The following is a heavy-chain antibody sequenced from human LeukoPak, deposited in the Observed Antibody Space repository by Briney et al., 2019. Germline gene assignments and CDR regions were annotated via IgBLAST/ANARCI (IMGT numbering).Heavy chain of an antibody. D-gene: IGHD5/OR15-5a*01. CDR2: IYYSGST. J-gene: IGHJ3*02. CDR1: GGSISSGDYY. Sequence: PSQTLSLTCTVSGGSISSGDYYWRWIRQPPGKGLEWIGYIYYSGSTYYNPSLKSRVTISVDTSKNQFSLKLSSVTAADTAVYYCASDLRFPELNAFDIWGQGTMVTVSS. V-gene: IGHV4-30-4*08. CDR3: ASDLRFPELNAFDI.